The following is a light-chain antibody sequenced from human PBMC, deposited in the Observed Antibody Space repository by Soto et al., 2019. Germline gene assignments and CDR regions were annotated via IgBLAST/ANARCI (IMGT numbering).Light chain of an antibody. CDR2: DVS. V-gene: IGLV2-14*01. Sequence: QSALTLPASVSGSPGQSITISCTGTSSDVGGYNYVSWYQQHPGKAPKLMIYDVSNRPSGVSNRFSGSKSGNTASLTISGLQAEDEADYYCSSYTSSSTLVVFGAGTTLTVL. CDR1: SSDVGGYNY. CDR3: SSYTSSSTLVV. J-gene: IGLJ2*01.